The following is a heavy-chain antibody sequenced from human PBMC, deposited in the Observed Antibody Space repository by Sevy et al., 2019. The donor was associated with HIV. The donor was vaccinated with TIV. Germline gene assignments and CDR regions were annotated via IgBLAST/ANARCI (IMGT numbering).Heavy chain of an antibody. D-gene: IGHD2-15*01. CDR2: IIPIFGTA. V-gene: IGHV1-69*13. Sequence: ASVKVSCKASGGTFSSYAISWVRQAPGQGLEWMGGIIPIFGTANYAQKFQGRVTITADESTSTAYMELSSLRSEDTAVYYCARSLVVAATPAGLYGMDVWGQGTTVTVSS. CDR3: ARSLVVAATPAGLYGMDV. CDR1: GGTFSSYA. J-gene: IGHJ6*02.